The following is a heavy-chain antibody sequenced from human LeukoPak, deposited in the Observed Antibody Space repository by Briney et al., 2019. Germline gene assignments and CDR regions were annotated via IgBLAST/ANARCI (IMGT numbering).Heavy chain of an antibody. Sequence: ASVKVSCKASGYTFTSYGISWVRQAPGQGLEWMGWISAYNGNTNYAQKLQGRVTMTTDTSTSTAYMELRSLRSDDTAVYYCARVSRGYCSGGSCYVDYWGQGTLVTVPS. CDR3: ARVSRGYCSGGSCYVDY. J-gene: IGHJ4*02. D-gene: IGHD2-15*01. CDR2: ISAYNGNT. V-gene: IGHV1-18*01. CDR1: GYTFTSYG.